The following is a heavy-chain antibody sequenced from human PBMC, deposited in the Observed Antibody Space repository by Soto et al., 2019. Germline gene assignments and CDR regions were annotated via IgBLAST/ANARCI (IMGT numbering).Heavy chain of an antibody. J-gene: IGHJ4*02. CDR3: AVGYCSGGSCYYFDY. V-gene: IGHV1-2*04. CDR1: GYTFTGYY. D-gene: IGHD2-15*01. Sequence: ASVKVSCKASGYTFTGYYMHWVRQAPGQGLEGMGWINPNSGGTNYAQKFQGWVTMTRDTSISTAYMELSRLRSDDTAVYYCAVGYCSGGSCYYFDYWGQGTLVTVSS. CDR2: INPNSGGT.